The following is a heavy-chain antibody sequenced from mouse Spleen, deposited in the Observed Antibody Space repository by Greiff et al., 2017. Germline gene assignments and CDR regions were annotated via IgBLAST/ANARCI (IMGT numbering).Heavy chain of an antibody. Sequence: QVTLKESGPGILQPSQTLSLTCSFSGFSLSTFGMGVGWIRQPSGKGLEWLAHIWWDDDKYYNPALKSRLTISKDTSKNQVFLKIANVDTADTATYYCARCGNYYGSSPYYFDYWGQGTTLTVSS. CDR2: IWWDDDK. CDR3: ARCGNYYGSSPYYFDY. V-gene: IGHV8-8*01. J-gene: IGHJ2*01. D-gene: IGHD1-1*01. CDR1: GFSLSTFGMG.